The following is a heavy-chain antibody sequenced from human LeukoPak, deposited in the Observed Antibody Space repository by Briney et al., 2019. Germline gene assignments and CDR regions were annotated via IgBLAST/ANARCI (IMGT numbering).Heavy chain of an antibody. CDR1: GFTFRSYT. D-gene: IGHD2-21*02. CDR2: ILYDGRTT. V-gene: IGHV3-30*04. J-gene: IGHJ4*02. CDR3: ARDVIGGDTLDS. Sequence: PGGSLRLSCAASGFTFRSYTMHWVRQAPGKGLAWVAVILYDGRTTNYAEPVRGRFTISRDNAKNSLYLQMNRLEAEDTAVYYCARDVIGGDTLDSWGQGTLVTFSS.